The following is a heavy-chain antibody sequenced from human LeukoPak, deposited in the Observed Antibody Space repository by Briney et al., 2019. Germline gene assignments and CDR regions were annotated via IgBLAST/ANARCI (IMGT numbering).Heavy chain of an antibody. Sequence: PGGSLRLSCAASGFTVSSNYMTWVRQAPGKGLEWVSVIFSGGSTYFADSVKGRFTISRDNSKNTLYLQMNSLRAEDTAVYFCAGAHRVIGLDYWGQGTLVTVSS. CDR2: IFSGGST. CDR1: GFTVSSNY. CDR3: AGAHRVIGLDY. J-gene: IGHJ4*02. D-gene: IGHD3-16*02. V-gene: IGHV3-53*01.